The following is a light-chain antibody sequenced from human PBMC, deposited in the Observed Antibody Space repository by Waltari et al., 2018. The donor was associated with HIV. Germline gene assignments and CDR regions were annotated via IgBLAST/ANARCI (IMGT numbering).Light chain of an antibody. CDR2: RKD. J-gene: IGLJ3*02. V-gene: IGLV1-47*01. CDR3: AAYDDNLPGWM. Sequence: QSVLTQPPSASGTPGPRVTISCSGSSSNIGTNPVFWYQQFPGTAPKVLIYRKDRRPSGVPDRFSASRSGTSASLVISGLRSEDEADYYCAAYDDNLPGWMFGGGTKLTAL. CDR1: SSNIGTNP.